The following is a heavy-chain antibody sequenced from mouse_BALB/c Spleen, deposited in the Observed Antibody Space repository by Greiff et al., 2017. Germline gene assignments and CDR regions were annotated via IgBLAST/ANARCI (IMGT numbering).Heavy chain of an antibody. V-gene: IGHV1-69*02. Sequence: QVHVKQPGAELVKPGASVKLSCKASGYTFTSYWMHWVKQRPGQGLEWIGEIDPSDSYTNYNQKFKGKATLTVDKSSSTAYMQLSSLTSEDSAVYYCASTVVGGDYWGQGTTLTVSS. CDR2: IDPSDSYT. CDR1: GYTFTSYW. CDR3: ASTVVGGDY. D-gene: IGHD1-1*01. J-gene: IGHJ2*01.